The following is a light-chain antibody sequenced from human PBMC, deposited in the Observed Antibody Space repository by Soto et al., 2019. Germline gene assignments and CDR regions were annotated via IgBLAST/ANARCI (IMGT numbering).Light chain of an antibody. V-gene: IGKV3-11*01. J-gene: IGKJ2*02. CDR3: QRRSNWPRT. CDR1: QSVSSY. Sequence: EIVLTQSPATLSLSPGERATLSCRASQSVSSYLAWYQQKPGQAPRLLIYDASNRATGIPARFSGSGSGTGLPLTMRSREPEDCAVYYCQRRSNWPRTFGQGTKLEIK. CDR2: DAS.